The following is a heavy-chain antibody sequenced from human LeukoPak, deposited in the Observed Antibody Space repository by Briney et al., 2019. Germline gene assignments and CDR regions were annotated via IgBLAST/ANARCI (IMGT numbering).Heavy chain of an antibody. J-gene: IGHJ4*02. CDR1: GFTFSSYA. Sequence: PGRSLRLSCAASGFTFSSYAMSWVRQAPGKGLEWVSAISGSGGSTYYADSVKGRFTTSRDNSKNTLYLQMNSLRAEDTAVYYCASSYSSSWYAGLDYWGQGTLVTVSS. D-gene: IGHD6-13*01. CDR3: ASSYSSSWYAGLDY. CDR2: ISGSGGST. V-gene: IGHV3-23*01.